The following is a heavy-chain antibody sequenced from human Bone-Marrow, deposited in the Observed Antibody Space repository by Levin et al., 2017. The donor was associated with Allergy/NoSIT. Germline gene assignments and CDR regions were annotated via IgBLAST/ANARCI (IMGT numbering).Heavy chain of an antibody. J-gene: IGHJ4*02. D-gene: IGHD3-22*01. V-gene: IGHV3-33*01. CDR1: GFTFSSYG. CDR2: IWYDGSNK. CDR3: ARGDYYDSSGYYPVDY. Sequence: GESLKISCAASGFTFSSYGMHWVRQAPGKGLEWVAVIWYDGSNKYYADSVKGRFTISRDNSKNTLYLQMNSLRAEDTAVYYCARGDYYDSSGYYPVDYWGQGTLVTVSS.